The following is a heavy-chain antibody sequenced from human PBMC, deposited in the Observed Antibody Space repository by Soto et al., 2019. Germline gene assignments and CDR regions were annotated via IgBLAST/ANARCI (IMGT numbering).Heavy chain of an antibody. D-gene: IGHD6-13*01. J-gene: IGHJ4*02. Sequence: QVQLQESGPGLVKPSETLSLTCTVSGGSISNYYWSWIRQPPGKGLEWIGYIYYSGSTKYNPSLKNRVTISVDTSKNQFSLKLNSVTAADTAMYYCARRDSSSWFLDYWGQGTLVTVSS. CDR1: GGSISNYY. V-gene: IGHV4-59*08. CDR3: ARRDSSSWFLDY. CDR2: IYYSGST.